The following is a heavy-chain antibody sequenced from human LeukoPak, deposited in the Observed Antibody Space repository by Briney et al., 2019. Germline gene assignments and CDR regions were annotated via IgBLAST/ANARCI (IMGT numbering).Heavy chain of an antibody. CDR3: ARLYYYGSGFDP. J-gene: IGHJ5*02. D-gene: IGHD3-10*01. V-gene: IGHV3-21*01. CDR1: GFTFSSYS. CDR2: IGSSSSYI. Sequence: GGSLRLSCAASGFTFSSYSMNWVRQAPGKGLEWVSSIGSSSSYIYYADSVKGRFTISRDNAKNSPYLQMNSLRAEDTAVYYCARLYYYGSGFDPWGQGTLVTVSS.